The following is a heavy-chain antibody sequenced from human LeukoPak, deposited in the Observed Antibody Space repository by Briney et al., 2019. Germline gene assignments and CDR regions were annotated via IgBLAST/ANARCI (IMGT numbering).Heavy chain of an antibody. D-gene: IGHD3-22*01. V-gene: IGHV3-7*01. Sequence: GGSLRLSCAASGFTFSTYWMTWVRQAPGKGLEWVANIDQEGGEKRYVDSVRGRFTISRDNAQNLLFLQMNRLGVEDTAVYYCARSNYYEELFDYWGQGTLVTVSS. CDR1: GFTFSTYW. J-gene: IGHJ4*02. CDR3: ARSNYYEELFDY. CDR2: IDQEGGEK.